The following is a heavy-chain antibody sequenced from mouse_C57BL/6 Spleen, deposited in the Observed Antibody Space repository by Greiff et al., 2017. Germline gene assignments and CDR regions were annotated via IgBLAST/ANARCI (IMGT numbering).Heavy chain of an antibody. CDR1: GYTFTEYT. V-gene: IGHV1-62-2*01. Sequence: VKLMESGAELVKPGASVKLSCKASGYTFTEYTIHWVKQRSGQGLEWIGWFYPGSGSIKYNEKFKDKATLTADKSSSTVYMELSRLTSEDSAVYFCARHEETTVAPWYFDVWGTGTTVTVSS. CDR2: FYPGSGSI. J-gene: IGHJ1*03. D-gene: IGHD1-1*01. CDR3: ARHEETTVAPWYFDV.